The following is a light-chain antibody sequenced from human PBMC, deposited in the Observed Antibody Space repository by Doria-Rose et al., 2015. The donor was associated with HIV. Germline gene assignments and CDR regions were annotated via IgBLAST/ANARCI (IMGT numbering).Light chain of an antibody. CDR2: EVN. CDR1: SSDVGSYND. J-gene: IGLJ1*01. CDR3: CTYASSTTLI. V-gene: IGLV2-23*02. Sequence: GSPGQSITISCTGTSSDVGSYNDVSWYQQYPGKAPKVMIYEVNKRPSGVSNRFSGSKSGNTASLTISRLQAEDEADYYCCTYASSTTLIFGTGTKVTVL.